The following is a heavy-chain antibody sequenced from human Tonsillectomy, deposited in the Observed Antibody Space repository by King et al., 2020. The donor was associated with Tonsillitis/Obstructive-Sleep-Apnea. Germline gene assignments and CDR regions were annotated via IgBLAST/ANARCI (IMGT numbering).Heavy chain of an antibody. V-gene: IGHV3-11*01. D-gene: IGHD7-27*01. Sequence: VQLVESGGALVKPGESLRLFCAASGFSLSDYYMTWIRQAPGQGLEWISYISSSGGPTYYADSVRGRFTISRDNANSSLYLEMNSLRVEDTAVYYCARARLGMWGCYYYYMDVWGKGTTVPVSS. J-gene: IGHJ6*03. CDR3: ARARLGMWGCYYYYMDV. CDR1: GFSLSDYY. CDR2: ISSSGGPT.